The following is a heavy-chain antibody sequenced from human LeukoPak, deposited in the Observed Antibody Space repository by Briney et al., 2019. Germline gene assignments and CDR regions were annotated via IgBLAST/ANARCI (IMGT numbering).Heavy chain of an antibody. J-gene: IGHJ5*02. CDR1: GGTFSSYA. D-gene: IGHD2-15*01. V-gene: IGHV1-69*13. Sequence: ASVKVSCKASGGTFSSYAISWVRQAPGQGLEWMGGIIPIFGTANYAQGFQGRVTITADESTSTAYMELSSLRSEDTAVYYCARDLGSTLGWFDPWGQGTLVTVSS. CDR2: IIPIFGTA. CDR3: ARDLGSTLGWFDP.